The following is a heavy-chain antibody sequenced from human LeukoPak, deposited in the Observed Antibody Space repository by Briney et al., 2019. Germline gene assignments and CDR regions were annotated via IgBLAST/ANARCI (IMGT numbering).Heavy chain of an antibody. CDR1: GFTFSDYW. Sequence: GGSLRLSCAASGFTFSDYWMHWVRQAPGKGLVWVSRIKSDGSSTSYADSVRGRFTISRDDVKKTLYLQMNSLRAEDTAVYYCTRHFYDTSGFSYWGQGTLVTVSS. CDR2: IKSDGSST. D-gene: IGHD3-22*01. V-gene: IGHV3-74*01. J-gene: IGHJ4*02. CDR3: TRHFYDTSGFSY.